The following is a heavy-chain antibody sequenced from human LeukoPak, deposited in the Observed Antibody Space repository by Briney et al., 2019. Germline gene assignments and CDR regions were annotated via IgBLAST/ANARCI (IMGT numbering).Heavy chain of an antibody. J-gene: IGHJ4*02. D-gene: IGHD6-19*01. V-gene: IGHV4-4*07. Sequence: SETLSLTCTVSGGSISSYYWSWIRQPAGKGLEWIGRIYTSGSTNYNPSLKSRVTMSVDTSKNQFSLKLSSVTAADTAMYYCAREGGARSSGWFFGWGQGTLVTVSS. CDR1: GGSISSYY. CDR2: IYTSGST. CDR3: AREGGARSSGWFFG.